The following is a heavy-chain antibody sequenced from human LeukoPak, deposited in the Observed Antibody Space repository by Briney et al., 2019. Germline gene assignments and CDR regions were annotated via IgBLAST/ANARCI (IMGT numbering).Heavy chain of an antibody. CDR3: ARAFLSYYDSSGYYYEDLFDY. CDR2: INSDGSST. J-gene: IGHJ4*02. Sequence: GGSLRLSCAASGFTFSSYWMHWVRQAPGKGLVWVSRINSDGSSTSYADSVKGRFTISRDNAKNTLYLQMNSLRAEDTAVYYCARAFLSYYDSSGYYYEDLFDYWGQGTLVTVSS. CDR1: GFTFSSYW. V-gene: IGHV3-74*01. D-gene: IGHD3-22*01.